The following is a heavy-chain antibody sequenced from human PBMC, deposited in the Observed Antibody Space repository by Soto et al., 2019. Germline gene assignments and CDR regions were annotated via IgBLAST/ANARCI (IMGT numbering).Heavy chain of an antibody. D-gene: IGHD2-8*01. CDR1: GFNVSNYS. CDR2: LYSGGTI. J-gene: IGHJ6*02. V-gene: IGHV3-53*04. CDR3: ARGGRSLGVDYYYGLDV. Sequence: EVQLVESGGGLVQPGGSLRLSCEASGFNVSNYSMTWVRQAPGKGLEWVSVLYSGGTIYYADSVKGRFTISRHDSKNTLYLQMNSLRAEDTAVYYCARGGRSLGVDYYYGLDVWGQGTTVTVSS.